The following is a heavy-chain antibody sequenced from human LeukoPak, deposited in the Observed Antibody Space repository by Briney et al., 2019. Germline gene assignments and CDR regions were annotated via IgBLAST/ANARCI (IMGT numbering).Heavy chain of an antibody. CDR1: GFTFSNYW. CDR3: ARGWYYGMDV. V-gene: IGHV3-74*01. D-gene: IGHD2-15*01. CDR2: INSDGSST. Sequence: GGSLRLSCAASGFTFSNYWMHWVRHAPGKGLVWVSRINSDGSSTNYADSVKGRFTISRDNAKNTLYLQMNSLRAEDTAVYYCARGWYYGMDVWGQGTTVTVSS. J-gene: IGHJ6*02.